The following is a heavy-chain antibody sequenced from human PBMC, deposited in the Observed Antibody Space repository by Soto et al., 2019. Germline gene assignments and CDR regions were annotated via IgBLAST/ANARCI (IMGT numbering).Heavy chain of an antibody. CDR3: AREMPRFLEWSLPPGGMDV. J-gene: IGHJ6*02. Sequence: GXSXKVSFKASGGTXTSYAIRLVRQAPGQGLEWMGGIIPIFCTANYAQKLQGRVTITADESTSTAYIELSSLRSEDTALYYCAREMPRFLEWSLPPGGMDVWGQGTTGTVSS. CDR1: GGTXTSYA. CDR2: IIPIFCTA. V-gene: IGHV1-69*13. D-gene: IGHD3-3*01.